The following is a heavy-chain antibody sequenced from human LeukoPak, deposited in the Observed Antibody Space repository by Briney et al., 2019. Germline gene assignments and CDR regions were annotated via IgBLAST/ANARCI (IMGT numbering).Heavy chain of an antibody. D-gene: IGHD4-17*01. CDR2: VSHIGTT. J-gene: IGHJ4*02. V-gene: IGHV4-4*02. CDR1: GGSVGSSNW. CDR3: ARHDYGTPTSGLIH. Sequence: KPSETLSLTCAVSGGSVGSSNWWSWVRQPPGQGLEWIGEVSHIGTTNYNPSMKSRVTISVDKSKNQFSLNLSFVTAADTAIYYCARHDYGTPTSGLIHWGQGTLVTVSS.